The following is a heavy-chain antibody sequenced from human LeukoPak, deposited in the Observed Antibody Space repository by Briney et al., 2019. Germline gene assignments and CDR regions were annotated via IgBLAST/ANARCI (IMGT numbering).Heavy chain of an antibody. CDR1: GFTFSSYG. J-gene: IGHJ4*02. Sequence: GGSLRLSRAASGFTFSSYGMHWVRQAPGKGLEWVAVISYDGSNKYYADSVKGRFTISRDNSKNTLYLQMNSLRAEDTAVYYCAKDLVIYAPSLSSSLDYWGQGTLVTVSS. D-gene: IGHD6-6*01. CDR3: AKDLVIYAPSLSSSLDY. V-gene: IGHV3-30*18. CDR2: ISYDGSNK.